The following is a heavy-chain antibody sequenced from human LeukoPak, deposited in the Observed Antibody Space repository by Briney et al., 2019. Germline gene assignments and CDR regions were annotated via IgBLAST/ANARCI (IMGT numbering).Heavy chain of an antibody. CDR3: EKDGNWARFEN. D-gene: IGHD7-27*01. J-gene: IGHJ4*02. V-gene: IGHV3-23*01. Sequence: PGGSLRLPCAASGFTFSSYSMNWVRQAPGKGLEWVSGITGSGGTTYYADSVKGRFTISRDNSKNTLYLQMNSPRAEDTAAYYCEKDGNWARFENWGQGTLVTVSS. CDR2: ITGSGGTT. CDR1: GFTFSSYS.